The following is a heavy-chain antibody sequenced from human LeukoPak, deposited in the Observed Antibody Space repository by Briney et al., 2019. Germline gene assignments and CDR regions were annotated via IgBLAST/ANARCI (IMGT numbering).Heavy chain of an antibody. CDR3: IGTTGPFDV. J-gene: IGHJ3*01. CDR1: GTSINNFW. CDR2: VYYTGNT. V-gene: IGHV4-59*03. Sequence: PSETLSLTCTVSGTSINNFWWSWVRQPPGKGLEWIGFVYYTGNTNYDPSLTSRVTMSIDTSRNQFSLRLSSVTAADTAVHYCIGTTGPFDVSGQGTLVTVSS. D-gene: IGHD1-1*01.